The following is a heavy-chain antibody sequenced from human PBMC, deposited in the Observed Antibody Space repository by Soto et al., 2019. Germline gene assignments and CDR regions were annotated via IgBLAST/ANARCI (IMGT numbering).Heavy chain of an antibody. J-gene: IGHJ3*02. CDR2: INAGNGNT. CDR3: ARDLVDIVATIDAFDI. CDR1: GYTFTSYA. Sequence: ASVKVSCKASGYTFTSYAMHWVRQAPGQRLEWMGWINAGNGNTKYSQKFQGRVTITRDTSASTAYMGLSSLRSEDTAVYYCARDLVDIVATIDAFDIWGQGTMVTVSS. D-gene: IGHD5-12*01. V-gene: IGHV1-3*01.